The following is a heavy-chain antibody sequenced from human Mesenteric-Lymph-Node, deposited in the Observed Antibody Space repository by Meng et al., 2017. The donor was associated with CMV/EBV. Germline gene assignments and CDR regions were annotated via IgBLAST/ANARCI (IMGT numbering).Heavy chain of an antibody. CDR2: ISGRTNSI. Sequence: LSLTCAASGFSFSFYEMNWVRQAPGKGLEWVSYISGRTNSIKYADSVKGRFTISRDNAENSLYLHMKTLRAGDTGVYYCARSSPYNWNPRIDAFDIWGQGTVVTVSS. CDR3: ARSSPYNWNPRIDAFDI. CDR1: GFSFSFYE. D-gene: IGHD1-1*01. V-gene: IGHV3-48*03. J-gene: IGHJ3*02.